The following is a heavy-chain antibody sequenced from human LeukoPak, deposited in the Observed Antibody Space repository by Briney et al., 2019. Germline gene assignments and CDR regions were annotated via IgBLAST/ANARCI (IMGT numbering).Heavy chain of an antibody. J-gene: IGHJ5*02. D-gene: IGHD5-18*01. CDR3: AKGYNYAYGWFDP. V-gene: IGHV4-59*01. Sequence: SETLFLTCTVSGGSISSYYWSWIRQSPGKGLEWIGYINYSGSTNYNPSLKGRVTMSVDTSKNQVSLKVSSVTAADAAVYYCAKGYNYAYGWFDPWGQGTLVAVSS. CDR1: GGSISSYY. CDR2: INYSGST.